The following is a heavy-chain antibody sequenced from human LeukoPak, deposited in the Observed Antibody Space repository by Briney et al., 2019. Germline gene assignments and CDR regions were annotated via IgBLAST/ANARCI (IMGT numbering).Heavy chain of an antibody. V-gene: IGHV1-18*01. CDR3: ARVIVLWLVRDRGRYFDY. J-gene: IGHJ4*02. D-gene: IGHD6-19*01. Sequence: GASVKVSCKASGYTFTSYGISWVRQAPGQGLEWMGWISAYNGNTNYAQKLQGRVTMTTDTSTSTAYMELRSLRSDDTAVYYCARVIVLWLVRDRGRYFDYWGQGTLVTVSS. CDR1: GYTFTSYG. CDR2: ISAYNGNT.